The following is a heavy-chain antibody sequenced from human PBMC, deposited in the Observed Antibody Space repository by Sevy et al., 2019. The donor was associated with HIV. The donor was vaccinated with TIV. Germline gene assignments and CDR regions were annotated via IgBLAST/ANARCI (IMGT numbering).Heavy chain of an antibody. J-gene: IGHJ5*02. CDR3: ARDRRDYIVVVPAAMKGEFDP. Sequence: GGSLRLSCAASGFTFSSYWMHWVRQAPGKGLVWVSRINSDGSSTSYADSVKGRFTISRDNAKNTLYLQMNSLRAEDTAVYYCARDRRDYIVVVPAAMKGEFDPWGQGTLVTVSS. D-gene: IGHD2-2*01. CDR1: GFTFSSYW. V-gene: IGHV3-74*01. CDR2: INSDGSST.